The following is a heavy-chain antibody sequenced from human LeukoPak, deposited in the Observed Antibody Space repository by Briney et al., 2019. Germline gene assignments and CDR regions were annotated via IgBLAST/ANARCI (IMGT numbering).Heavy chain of an antibody. CDR3: ARGPGYCSSTSCYQYYYYYYMDV. Sequence: SETLSLTCTVSGGSISSYYWSWIRQPPGKGLEWIGEINHSGSTNYNPSLKSRVTISVDTSKNQFSLKLSSVTAADTAVYYCARGPGYCSSTSCYQYYYYYYMDVWGKGTTVTVSS. CDR2: INHSGST. V-gene: IGHV4-34*01. J-gene: IGHJ6*03. D-gene: IGHD2-2*01. CDR1: GGSISSYY.